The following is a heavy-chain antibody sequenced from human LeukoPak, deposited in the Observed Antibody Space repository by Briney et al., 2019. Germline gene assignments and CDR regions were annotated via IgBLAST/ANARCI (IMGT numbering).Heavy chain of an antibody. J-gene: IGHJ3*02. V-gene: IGHV4-61*02. CDR2: IYTSGST. CDR3: ARGTMTDAFDI. D-gene: IGHD3-22*01. Sequence: SETLSLTCTVSGGSISSGSYYWSWIRQPAGKGLEWIGRIYTSGSTNYNPSLKSRVTISVDTSKNQFYLQLSPVTAADTAVYYCARGTMTDAFDIWGQGTMVTVSS. CDR1: GGSISSGSYY.